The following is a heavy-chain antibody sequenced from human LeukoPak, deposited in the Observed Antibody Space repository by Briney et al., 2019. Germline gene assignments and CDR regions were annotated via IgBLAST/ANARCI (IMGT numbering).Heavy chain of an antibody. D-gene: IGHD5-12*01. CDR3: ARGVGGYDYFDY. V-gene: IGHV1-69*04. CDR2: IIPILGIA. J-gene: IGHJ4*02. CDR1: GGTFSSCA. Sequence: SVKVSCKASGGTFSSCAISWVRQAPGQGLEWMGRIIPILGIANYAQKFQGRVTITADKSTSTAYMELSSLRSEDTAVYYCARGVGGYDYFDYWGRGTLVTVSS.